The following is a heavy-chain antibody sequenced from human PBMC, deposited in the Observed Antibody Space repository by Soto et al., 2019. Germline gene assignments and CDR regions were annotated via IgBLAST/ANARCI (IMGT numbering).Heavy chain of an antibody. CDR3: AKDPVRGVKPVGWFDP. J-gene: IGHJ5*02. V-gene: IGHV3-23*01. D-gene: IGHD3-10*01. CDR2: ISGSGGST. CDR1: GFTFSSYA. Sequence: PGGSLRLSCAASGFTFSSYAMSWVRQAPGKGLEWVSAISGSGGSTYYADSVKGRFTISRDNSKNTLYLQMNSLRAEDTAVYYCAKDPVRGVKPVGWFDPWGQGTLVTVSS.